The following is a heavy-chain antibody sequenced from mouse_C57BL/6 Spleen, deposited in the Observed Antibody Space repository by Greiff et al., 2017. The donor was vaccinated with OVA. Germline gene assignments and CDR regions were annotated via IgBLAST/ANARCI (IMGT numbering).Heavy chain of an antibody. CDR2: IDPSDSYT. D-gene: IGHD4-1*01. V-gene: IGHV1-50*01. CDR3: ARTWDY. J-gene: IGHJ3*01. CDR1: GYTFTSYW. Sequence: QVQLKQPGAELVKPGASVKLSCKASGYTFTSYWMQWVKQRPGQGLEWIGEIDPSDSYTNYNQKFKGKATLTVDTSSSTAYMQLSSLTSEDSAVYYCARTWDYWGQGTLVTVSA.